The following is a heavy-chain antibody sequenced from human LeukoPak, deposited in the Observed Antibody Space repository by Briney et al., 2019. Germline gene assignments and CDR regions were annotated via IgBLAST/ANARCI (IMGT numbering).Heavy chain of an antibody. Sequence: GASVKVSCKASGYTFTSYYMHWVRQAPGQGLEWMGIINPSGGSTSYAQKFQGRVTMTRDTSTSTVYMELSSLRSEDTAVYYCARDGEEIPQRYSSGWWESVYWGQGTLVTVSS. CDR3: ARDGEEIPQRYSSGWWESVY. CDR1: GYTFTSYY. J-gene: IGHJ4*02. CDR2: INPSGGST. D-gene: IGHD6-19*01. V-gene: IGHV1-46*01.